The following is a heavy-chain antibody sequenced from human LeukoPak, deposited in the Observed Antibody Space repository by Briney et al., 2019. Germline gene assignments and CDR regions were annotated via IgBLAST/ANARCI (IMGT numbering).Heavy chain of an antibody. V-gene: IGHV1-18*01. CDR2: VSAYNGNT. Sequence: GASVKVSCKASGYTFTSYGISWVRQAPGQGLEWMGWVSAYNGNTNYAQKLQGRVTMTTDTSTSTAYMELRSLRSDDTAVYYCARDGSGRVLVGATNDYWGQGTLVTVSS. CDR1: GYTFTSYG. J-gene: IGHJ4*02. CDR3: ARDGSGRVLVGATNDY. D-gene: IGHD1-26*01.